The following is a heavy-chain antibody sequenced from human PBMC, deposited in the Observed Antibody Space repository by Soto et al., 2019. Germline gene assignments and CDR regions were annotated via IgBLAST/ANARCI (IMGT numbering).Heavy chain of an antibody. CDR2: IYYSGST. Sequence: SETLSLTCTVSGGSISSSSYYWGWIRQPPGKGLEWIGSIYYSGSTYYNPSLKSRVTISVDTSKNQFSLKLGSLTAADPAVYYCARDYSKGYYFDYWGQGTLVTVSS. CDR1: GGSISSSSYY. J-gene: IGHJ4*02. V-gene: IGHV4-39*02. CDR3: ARDYSKGYYFDY. D-gene: IGHD4-4*01.